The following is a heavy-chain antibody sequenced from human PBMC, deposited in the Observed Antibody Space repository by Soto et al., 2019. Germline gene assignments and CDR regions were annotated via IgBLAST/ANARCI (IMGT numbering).Heavy chain of an antibody. D-gene: IGHD6-19*01. CDR1: GFIFSQYS. V-gene: IGHV3-21*02. CDR3: ARDRLARGIPVAGRIDY. Sequence: EVQLVESGGGLVKPGGSLRLSCAASGFIFSQYSMNWVRQAPGKGLEWVSSISSTGALMYYSDSVKGRFTISRDDADNSLYLQMKSLRVEDTAVYYCARDRLARGIPVAGRIDYWGQGALVTVSS. CDR2: ISSTGALM. J-gene: IGHJ4*02.